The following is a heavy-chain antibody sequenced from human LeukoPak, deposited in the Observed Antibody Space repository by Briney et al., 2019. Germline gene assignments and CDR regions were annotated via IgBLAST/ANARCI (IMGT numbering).Heavy chain of an antibody. CDR3: ASGSSTSRMLGY. CDR1: GFTFSSYS. D-gene: IGHD2-2*01. Sequence: GGPLRLSCAASGFTFSSYSMNWVRQAPGKGLGWVSSISSSSRYIYYADSVKGRFTISRDNAKNSLYLQMNSLRAEDTAVYYCASGSSTSRMLGYWGQGTLVTVSS. J-gene: IGHJ4*02. V-gene: IGHV3-21*04. CDR2: ISSSSRYI.